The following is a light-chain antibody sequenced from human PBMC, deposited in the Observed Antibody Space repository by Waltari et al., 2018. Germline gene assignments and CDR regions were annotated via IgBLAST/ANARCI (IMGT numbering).Light chain of an antibody. J-gene: IGKJ2*01. CDR1: QTIKSSH. Sequence: ESVLPHSPGPLSLSPGERVTLSCRASQTIKSSHLAWYQQKAGQAPRLLIYGASSRATGIPDRFSGGGSGTDFTLTINGLQPEDFAVYHCQQYGSSPYTFGQGTKLAIK. CDR2: GAS. CDR3: QQYGSSPYT. V-gene: IGKV3-20*01.